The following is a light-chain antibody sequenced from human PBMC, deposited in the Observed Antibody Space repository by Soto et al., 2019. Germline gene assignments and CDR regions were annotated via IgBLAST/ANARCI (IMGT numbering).Light chain of an antibody. J-gene: IGKJ4*01. CDR3: QKYNSAPLT. CDR1: QSVLYVSNNRNY. V-gene: IGKV4-1*01. CDR2: WAS. Sequence: DIVMTQSPDSLAVSLGERATINCKSSQSVLYVSNNRNYLAWYQKKPGQPPKLLISWASTRESGVPDRFSGSGSGTDFTLTISSLQPEDVAAYYCQKYNSAPLTFGGGTKVDIK.